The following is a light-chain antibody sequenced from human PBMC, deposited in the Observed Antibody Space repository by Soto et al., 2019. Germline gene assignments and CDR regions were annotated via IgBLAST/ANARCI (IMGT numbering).Light chain of an antibody. Sequence: EIVMTQSPATLSVSPGERATLSCRASQSVNNNLAWYQQKPGQAPRLLIYGASARATGIPARFSGSGSGTDLTLTIRSLQSEDFAVYYCQQYNNWPLTFGGGTKVEIK. CDR2: GAS. CDR1: QSVNNN. CDR3: QQYNNWPLT. J-gene: IGKJ4*01. V-gene: IGKV3-15*01.